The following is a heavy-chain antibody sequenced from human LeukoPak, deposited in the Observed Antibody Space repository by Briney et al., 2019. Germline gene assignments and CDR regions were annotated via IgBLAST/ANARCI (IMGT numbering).Heavy chain of an antibody. D-gene: IGHD2-2*02. CDR2: MNPNSGNT. CDR3: ARELPDCSSTSCYISAFDY. CDR1: GYTFTSYD. J-gene: IGHJ4*02. Sequence: GASVKVSCKASGYTFTSYDINWVRQATGQGLEWMGWMNPNSGNTGYAQKLQGRVTMTTDTSTSTAYMELRSLRSDDTAVYYCARELPDCSSTSCYISAFDYWGQGTLVTVSS. V-gene: IGHV1-8*01.